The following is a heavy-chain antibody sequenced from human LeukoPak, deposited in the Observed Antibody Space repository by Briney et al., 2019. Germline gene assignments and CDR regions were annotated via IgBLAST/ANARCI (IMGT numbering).Heavy chain of an antibody. CDR1: SGSISSGSYY. Sequence: SQTLSLTCTVSSGSISSGSYYWSWIRQPPGKGLEWIGYIYYSGSTNYNPSLKSRVTISVDTSKNQFSLKLSSVTAADTAVYYCARVDCSSTSCYTVGWFDPWGQGTLVTVSS. CDR3: ARVDCSSTSCYTVGWFDP. J-gene: IGHJ5*02. D-gene: IGHD2-2*02. CDR2: IYYSGST. V-gene: IGHV4-61*01.